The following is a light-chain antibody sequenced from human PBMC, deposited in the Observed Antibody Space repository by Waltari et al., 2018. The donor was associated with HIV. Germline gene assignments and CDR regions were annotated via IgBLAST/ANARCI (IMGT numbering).Light chain of an antibody. CDR3: QVWDPNDDWV. CDR1: KIGTNA. CDR2: DDN. Sequence: YVLTQPPSVSVVPGQTATVACIGHKIGTNAVHWYRQRPGQAPEVVVHDDNDRPSEIPVRISGSNSGDMATLRIENVESDDEAVYSCQVWDPNDDWVFGGGTKLTVL. V-gene: IGLV3-21*02. J-gene: IGLJ3*02.